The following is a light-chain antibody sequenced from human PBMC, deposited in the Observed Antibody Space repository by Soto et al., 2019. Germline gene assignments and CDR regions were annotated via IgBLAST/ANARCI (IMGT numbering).Light chain of an antibody. Sequence: EIVLTQSPGTLSLSPGERATLSCRASQGVSGSYLAWYQQKPGQAPRLIISGASSRATGIPDRFSGSGSGTDFTLTISRLEPEDFAVYYCQQYGSVPLTFGGGTRVEIK. CDR1: QGVSGSY. V-gene: IGKV3-20*01. J-gene: IGKJ4*01. CDR3: QQYGSVPLT. CDR2: GAS.